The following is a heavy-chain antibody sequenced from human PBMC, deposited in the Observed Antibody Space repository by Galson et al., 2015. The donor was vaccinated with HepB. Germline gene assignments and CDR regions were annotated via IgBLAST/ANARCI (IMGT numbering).Heavy chain of an antibody. Sequence: SLRLSCAASGFIFRDHYVDWVRQVPGKGLEWVGRTRNKTKSYTTDYAASVKGRFTISRDDTQKSLYLQMNSLRTEDTAVYYCAAHYSSYMDVWGKGTTVTVSS. CDR1: GFIFRDHY. CDR3: AAHYSSYMDV. CDR2: TRNKTKSYTT. J-gene: IGHJ6*03. V-gene: IGHV3-72*01.